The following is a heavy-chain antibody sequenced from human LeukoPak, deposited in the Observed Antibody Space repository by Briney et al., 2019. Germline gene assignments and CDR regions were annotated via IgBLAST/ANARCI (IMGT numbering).Heavy chain of an antibody. CDR2: IIPIFGTA. J-gene: IGHJ6*03. CDR3: TGTVTRYYYYYYMDV. V-gene: IGHV1-69*05. CDR1: GGTFSSYA. D-gene: IGHD4-11*01. Sequence: SVKVSCKASGGTFSSYAISWVRQAPGQGLEWMGGIIPIFGTANYAQKFQGRVTITTDESTSTAYMELSSLSSEDTAVYYCTGTVTRYYYYYYMDVWGKGTTVTVSS.